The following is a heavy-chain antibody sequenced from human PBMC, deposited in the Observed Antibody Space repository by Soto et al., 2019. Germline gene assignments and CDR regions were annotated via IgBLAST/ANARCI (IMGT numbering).Heavy chain of an antibody. J-gene: IGHJ4*02. CDR1: GGSFSGYY. V-gene: IGHV4-34*01. CDR2: INQSGFT. CDR3: ARFPFDRSSWTNPRYFDY. D-gene: IGHD6-13*01. Sequence: QVQLQQWGAGLLKPAETLSLTCAVYGGSFSGYYWTWIRQPPGKGLEWIGEINQSGFTNYNPSLECRVTMSVDTSKNQFSLRLRSVTAADTAVYYCARFPFDRSSWTNPRYFDYWGQGTLVTVSS.